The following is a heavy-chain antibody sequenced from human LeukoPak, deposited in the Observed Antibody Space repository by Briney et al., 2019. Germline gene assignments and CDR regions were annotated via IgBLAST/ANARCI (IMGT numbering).Heavy chain of an antibody. J-gene: IGHJ6*03. CDR1: GGTFTGYY. V-gene: IGHV1-2*02. Sequence: ASVKVFCKASGGTFTGYYMHWVRQAPGQGLEWMGWINPNSGGTNYAQKFQGRVTMTRDTSISTAYMELSRLRSDDTAVYYCARDLIGYSSSMDVWGKGTTVTVSS. D-gene: IGHD6-19*01. CDR2: INPNSGGT. CDR3: ARDLIGYSSSMDV.